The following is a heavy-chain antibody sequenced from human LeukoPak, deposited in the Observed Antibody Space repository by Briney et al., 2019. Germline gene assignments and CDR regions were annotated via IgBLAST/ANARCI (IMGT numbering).Heavy chain of an antibody. CDR1: GFTFTNYE. CDR3: AKSGSSWSYYYYGMDV. V-gene: IGHV3-23*01. CDR2: ISGSGDSV. Sequence: GGSLRLSCAASGFTFTNYEMSWVRQAPGKGLEWLSSISGSGDSVFYADSVKGRFTISRDNSLNTLHLQMNSLRAEDTAVYYCAKSGSSWSYYYYGMDVWGQGTTVTVSS. J-gene: IGHJ6*02. D-gene: IGHD6-13*01.